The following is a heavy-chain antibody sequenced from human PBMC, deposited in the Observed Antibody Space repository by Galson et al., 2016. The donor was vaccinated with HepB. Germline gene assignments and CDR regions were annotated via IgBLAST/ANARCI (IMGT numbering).Heavy chain of an antibody. CDR2: FGVEEGDR. V-gene: IGHV1-24*01. D-gene: IGHD3-16*01. CDR3: LTEAGDF. CDR1: GYSLSKLP. Sequence: SVKVSCKVSGYSLSKLPIHWVRQAPGKGLEWMAGFGVEEGDRIYAPKFQGRLTMTEDTPRNTAYMDLSSLKSDDMATYYRLTEAGDFWGQGTLVIVSS. J-gene: IGHJ4*02.